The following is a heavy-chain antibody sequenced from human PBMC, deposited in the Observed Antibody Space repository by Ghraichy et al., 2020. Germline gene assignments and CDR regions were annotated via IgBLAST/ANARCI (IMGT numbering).Heavy chain of an antibody. CDR3: ARLAYCITTTGRGLDY. CDR2: VRNKANSYTT. V-gene: IGHV3-72*01. CDR1: GFTFSDSY. J-gene: IGHJ4*02. Sequence: GESLNITCAASGFTFSDSYMDWVRQAPGKGLEWVGHVRNKANSYTTEYAASVEGRFTISRDDSKNSLYLQMNSLKTEDTAVYYCARLAYCITTTGRGLDYWGRGTLVTVFS. D-gene: IGHD2/OR15-2a*01.